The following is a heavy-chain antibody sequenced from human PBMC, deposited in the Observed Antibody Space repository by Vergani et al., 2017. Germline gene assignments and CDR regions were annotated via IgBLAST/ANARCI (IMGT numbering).Heavy chain of an antibody. Sequence: QLQLQESGPGLVKPSETLSLTCTVSGGSISSSSYYWGWIRQPPGKGLEWIGSIYYSGSTNYNPSLKSRVTISVDTSKNQFSLKLSSVTAADTAVYYCAASARSSGGSIDYWGQGTLVTVSS. J-gene: IGHJ4*02. V-gene: IGHV4-39*07. D-gene: IGHD2-15*01. CDR2: IYYSGST. CDR1: GGSISSSSYY. CDR3: AASARSSGGSIDY.